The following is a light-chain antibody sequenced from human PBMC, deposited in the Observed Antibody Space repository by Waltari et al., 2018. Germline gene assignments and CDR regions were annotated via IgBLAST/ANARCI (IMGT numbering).Light chain of an antibody. CDR1: QHINMN. J-gene: IGKJ1*01. CDR2: GAS. V-gene: IGKV3-15*01. Sequence: EIVLTQSPATLSMSPGETATISCRASQHINMNLAWYQQKPGQAPRLLFYGASTRESGVPARFSGSGSGTDFTLTIRSLQSEDFGVYYCQQYNDWPPWTFGQGTRVEV. CDR3: QQYNDWPPWT.